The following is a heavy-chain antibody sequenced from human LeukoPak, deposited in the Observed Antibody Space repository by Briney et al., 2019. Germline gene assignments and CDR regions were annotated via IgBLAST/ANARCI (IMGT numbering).Heavy chain of an antibody. J-gene: IGHJ4*02. V-gene: IGHV3-48*02. D-gene: IGHD1-26*01. CDR2: ISSDSKII. CDR3: ARNPAGIGDY. CDR1: GFTFTTYN. Sequence: GGSLRLSCAASGFTFTTYNMNWVSQAPGKGLEWLSIISSDSKIIYYADSVKGRFNVSSDNAKNSLYLQMNSLTDEDTAVYYCARNPAGIGDYWGQGTLVTVSS.